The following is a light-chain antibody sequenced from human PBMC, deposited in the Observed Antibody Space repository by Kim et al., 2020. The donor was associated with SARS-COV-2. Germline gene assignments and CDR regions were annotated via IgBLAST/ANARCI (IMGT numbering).Light chain of an antibody. CDR2: GKN. CDR1: SRRSYY. J-gene: IGLJ3*02. V-gene: IGLV3-19*01. CDR3: ISRDSSGNHWV. Sequence: LGQTVRIKCQGDSRRSYYASWYQQKPGQAPVLVIYGKNNRPSGIPDRFSGSSSGNTASLTITGAQAEDEADYYCISRDSSGNHWVFGGGTQLTVL.